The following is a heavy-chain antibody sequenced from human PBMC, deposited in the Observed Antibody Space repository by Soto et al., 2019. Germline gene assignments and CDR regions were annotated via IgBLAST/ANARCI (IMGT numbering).Heavy chain of an antibody. CDR3: ARDGSWLDY. V-gene: IGHV4-30-2*01. J-gene: IGHJ4*02. CDR2: IYHSGST. CDR1: GGSISSGGYS. D-gene: IGHD6-13*01. Sequence: TLSLTCAVSGGSISSGGYSWSWIRQPPGKGLEWIGYIYHSGSTYYNPSLKSRVTISVDRSKNQFSLKLSSVTAADTAVYYCARDGSWLDYWGQGTLVTVSS.